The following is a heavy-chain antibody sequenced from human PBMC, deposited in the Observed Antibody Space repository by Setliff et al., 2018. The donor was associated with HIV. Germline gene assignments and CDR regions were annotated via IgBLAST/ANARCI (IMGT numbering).Heavy chain of an antibody. CDR2: IFSSGST. J-gene: IGHJ4*02. CDR3: ARLIHTGLLYFDF. V-gene: IGHV4-4*09. CDR1: GGSISSYC. D-gene: IGHD2-8*02. Sequence: SETLSLTCTVSGGSISSYCWNWLRQSPGRGLEWIGFIFSSGSTKYNPSLQSRVTISLDTSRDQFSLNLSSVTAADTAVYFRARLIHTGLLYFDFWGLGTLVTVSS.